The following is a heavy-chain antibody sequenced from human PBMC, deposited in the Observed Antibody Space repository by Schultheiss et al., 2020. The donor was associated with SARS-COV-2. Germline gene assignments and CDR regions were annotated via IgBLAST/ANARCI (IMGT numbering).Heavy chain of an antibody. CDR3: ASRAWGRFFDP. J-gene: IGHJ5*02. D-gene: IGHD3-16*01. V-gene: IGHV3-48*02. CDR1: GVSLSDYS. CDR2: IHSRLSPT. Sequence: GGSLRLSCTASGVSLSDYSMNWVRQAPGKGLEWLAYIHSRLSPTFYADSVKGRFNISRDNAKNSPYLQMDSLRDEDTAVYYCASRAWGRFFDPWGQGTLVTVSS.